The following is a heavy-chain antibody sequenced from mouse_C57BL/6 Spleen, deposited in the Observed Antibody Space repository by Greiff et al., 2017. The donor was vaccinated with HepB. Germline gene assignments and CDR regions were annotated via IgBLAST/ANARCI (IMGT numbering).Heavy chain of an antibody. Sequence: VQLQQSGPELVKPGASVKISCKASGYAFSSSWMNWVKQRPGKGLEWIGRIYPGDGATNYNGKFKGKATLTADKSSSTAYMQLSSLTSEDSAVYFCALYYSNYAFAYWGQGTLVTVSA. CDR2: IYPGDGAT. D-gene: IGHD2-5*01. CDR3: ALYYSNYAFAY. CDR1: GYAFSSSW. V-gene: IGHV1-82*01. J-gene: IGHJ3*01.